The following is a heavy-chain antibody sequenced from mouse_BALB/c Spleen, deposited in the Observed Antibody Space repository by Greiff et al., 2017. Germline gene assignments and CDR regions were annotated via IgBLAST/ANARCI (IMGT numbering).Heavy chain of an antibody. CDR3: TRSTVVALYYYAMDY. D-gene: IGHD1-1*01. J-gene: IGHJ4*01. CDR1: GYTFTSYY. CDR2: INPSNGGT. V-gene: IGHV1S81*02. Sequence: VQLQQSGAELVKPGASVKLSCKASGYTFTSYYMYWVKQRPGQGLEWIGEINPSNGGTNFNEKFKSKATLTVDKSSSTAYMQLSSLTSEDSAVYYCTRSTVVALYYYAMDYWGQGTSVTVSS.